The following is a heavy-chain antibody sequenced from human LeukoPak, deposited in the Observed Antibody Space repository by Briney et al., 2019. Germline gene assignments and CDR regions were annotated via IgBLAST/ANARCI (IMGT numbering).Heavy chain of an antibody. CDR3: ARLVRSGWYPDY. CDR2: IYYSGST. D-gene: IGHD6-19*01. V-gene: IGHV4-59*08. CDR1: GGSISSYY. J-gene: IGHJ4*02. Sequence: SETLSLTCTVSGGSISSYYWSWIRQPPGEGLEWIGYIYYSGSTNYNPSLKGRVTISVDTSKNQFSLKLSSVTAADTAVYYCARLVRSGWYPDYWGQGTLVTVSS.